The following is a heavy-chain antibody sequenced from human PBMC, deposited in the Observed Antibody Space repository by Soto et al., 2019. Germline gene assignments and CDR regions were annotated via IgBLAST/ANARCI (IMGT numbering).Heavy chain of an antibody. CDR1: GFTFTRYS. J-gene: IGHJ4*02. V-gene: IGHV3-21*06. CDR3: ARESEDLTSNFDY. CDR2: ISSTTNYI. Sequence: GGSLRLSCAASGFTFTRYSMNWVRQAPGKGLEWVSSISSTTNYIYYGDSMKGRFTISRDNAKNSLYLEMSSLRAEDTAVYYCARESEDLTSNFDYWGQGTLVTVSS.